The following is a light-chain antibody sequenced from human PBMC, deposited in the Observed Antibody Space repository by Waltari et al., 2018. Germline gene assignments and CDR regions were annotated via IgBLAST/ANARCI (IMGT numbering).Light chain of an antibody. CDR1: QDISFY. V-gene: IGKV1-33*01. CDR3: QQYDNLPSVA. Sequence: DIRMTQSPSSLSASVGDRVTITCQASQDISFYLNWYQQKPGKAPKLLISESSNLATGVPSRFSGSRSGTHFTFTISSLQPEDVASYYCQQYDNLPSVAFGGGTKVEL. CDR2: ESS. J-gene: IGKJ4*01.